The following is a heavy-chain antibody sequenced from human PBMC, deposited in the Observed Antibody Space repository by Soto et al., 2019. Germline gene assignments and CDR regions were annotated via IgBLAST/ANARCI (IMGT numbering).Heavy chain of an antibody. CDR1: GFSLSTSGVG. V-gene: IGHV2-5*02. J-gene: IGHJ2*01. D-gene: IGHD2-8*01. Sequence: QITLKESGPTLVKPTQTLTLTCTVSGFSLSTSGVGMGWIRQPPGKALEWLALIYWDDDKRYRPSLKTRLTISKDTSKNQVVLAMTDMDPVDTATYHCARLWCVRSRNWYFDLWGRGTLVTVSS. CDR3: ARLWCVRSRNWYFDL. CDR2: IYWDDDK.